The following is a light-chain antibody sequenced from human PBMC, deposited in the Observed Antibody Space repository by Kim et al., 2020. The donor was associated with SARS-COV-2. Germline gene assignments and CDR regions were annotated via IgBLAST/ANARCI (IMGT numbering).Light chain of an antibody. CDR3: NSRDSSGNHYV. CDR1: SLRSYY. J-gene: IGLJ1*01. CDR2: GKD. V-gene: IGLV3-19*01. Sequence: LGRTVRFTCQGDSLRSYYASWYQQKPGQAPVLVIYGKDNRPSGIPDRFSGSSSGNTASLTITGAQAEDEADYYCNSRDSSGNHYVFGTGTKVTVL.